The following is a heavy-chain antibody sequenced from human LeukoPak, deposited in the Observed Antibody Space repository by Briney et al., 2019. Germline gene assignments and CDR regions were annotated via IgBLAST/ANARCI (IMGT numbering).Heavy chain of an antibody. CDR2: ISGSGGST. CDR3: ARGGGYSSGPFDY. Sequence: PGGSLRLSCVATGFTLSSYGMHWVRQAPGKGLEWVSAISGSGGSTYYADSVKGRFTISRDNSKNTLYLQMNSLRAEDTAVYYCARGGGYSSGPFDYWGQGTLVTVSS. J-gene: IGHJ4*02. V-gene: IGHV3-23*01. CDR1: GFTLSSYG. D-gene: IGHD5-18*01.